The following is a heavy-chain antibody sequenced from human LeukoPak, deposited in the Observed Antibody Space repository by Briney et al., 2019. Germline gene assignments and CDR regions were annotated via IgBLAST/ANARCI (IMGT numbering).Heavy chain of an antibody. V-gene: IGHV1-46*01. D-gene: IGHD3-16*02. J-gene: IGHJ4*02. Sequence: ASVKVSCKASGYTFTSYYMHWVRQAPGQGLEWMGIINPSGGSTSYAQKFQGRVTMTRDTSTSTVYMELSSLRSEDTAVYYCARAVDQSDYVWGSYPEGYYFDYWGQGTLVTVSS. CDR1: GYTFTSYY. CDR2: INPSGGST. CDR3: ARAVDQSDYVWGSYPEGYYFDY.